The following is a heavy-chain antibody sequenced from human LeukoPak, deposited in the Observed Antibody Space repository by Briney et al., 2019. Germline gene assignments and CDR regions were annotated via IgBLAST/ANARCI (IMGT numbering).Heavy chain of an antibody. CDR3: ARATSGTSYEY. J-gene: IGHJ4*02. CDR1: GFXFRNYW. Sequence: GGSLRLSCAASGFXFRNYWIHWVRQTPGKGLVWVSSIEGDGSRTNYAGSVKGRFTISRDNAENTLYLQMNSLRAEDTAVYFCARATSGTSYEYWGQGTLVTVSS. CDR2: IEGDGSRT. D-gene: IGHD3-10*01. V-gene: IGHV3-74*01.